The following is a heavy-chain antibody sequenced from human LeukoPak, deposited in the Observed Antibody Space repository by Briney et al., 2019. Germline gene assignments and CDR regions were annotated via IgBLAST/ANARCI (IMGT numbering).Heavy chain of an antibody. CDR2: IYYSGST. CDR3: ARVFTWYYYDSSGYPRRPYYFDY. V-gene: IGHV4-31*03. Sequence: SQTLSLTCTVSGGSISSGGYYWSWIRQHPGKGLEWIGYIYYSGSTYYNPSLKSRVTISVDTSKNQFSLKLSSVTAADTAVYYCARVFTWYYYDSSGYPRRPYYFDYWGQGTLVSVSS. D-gene: IGHD3-22*01. CDR1: GGSISSGGYY. J-gene: IGHJ4*02.